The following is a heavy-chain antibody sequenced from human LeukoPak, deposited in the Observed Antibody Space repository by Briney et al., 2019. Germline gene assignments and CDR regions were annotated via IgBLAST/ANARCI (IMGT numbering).Heavy chain of an antibody. D-gene: IGHD3-22*01. CDR3: AKAPGGTYYYDSSGYLYFQH. V-gene: IGHV3-30*02. Sequence: PGGSLRLSCAASGFTFSSYGMHWVRQAPGKGLEWVAFIRYDGSNKYYADSVKGRFTISRDNSKNTLYLQMNSLRAEDTAVYYCAKAPGGTYYYDSSGYLYFQHWGQGTLVTVSS. CDR2: IRYDGSNK. CDR1: GFTFSSYG. J-gene: IGHJ1*01.